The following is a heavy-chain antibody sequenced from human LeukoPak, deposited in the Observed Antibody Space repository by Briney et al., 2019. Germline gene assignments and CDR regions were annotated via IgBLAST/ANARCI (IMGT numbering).Heavy chain of an antibody. CDR1: GGSISSGDYY. Sequence: SQTLSLTCTASGGSISSGDYYWSWIRQPPGKGLEWIGYIYYSGSTYYNPSLKSRVTISVDTSKNQFSLKLSSVTAADTAVYYCARVGSSSGSTSDLADYWGQGTLVTVSS. V-gene: IGHV4-30-4*08. J-gene: IGHJ4*02. CDR3: ARVGSSSGSTSDLADY. CDR2: IYYSGST. D-gene: IGHD6-6*01.